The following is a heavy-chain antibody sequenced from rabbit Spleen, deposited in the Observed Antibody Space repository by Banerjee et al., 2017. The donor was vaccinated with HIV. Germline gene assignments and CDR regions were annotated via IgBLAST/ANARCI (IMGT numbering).Heavy chain of an antibody. D-gene: IGHD8-1*01. V-gene: IGHV1S45*01. CDR2: TAAGRSAFT. J-gene: IGHJ6*01. CDR3: ARDAGTSFSTYGMDL. Sequence: QEQVEESGGDLVKPEGSLTLTCTASGISFGFSDYMCWVRQAPGKGLEWIACTAAGRSAFTYYASWAKGRFTCSKASSTTVTLQMTSLTAADTATYFCARDAGTSFSTYGMDLWGPGTLVTV. CDR1: GISFGFSDY.